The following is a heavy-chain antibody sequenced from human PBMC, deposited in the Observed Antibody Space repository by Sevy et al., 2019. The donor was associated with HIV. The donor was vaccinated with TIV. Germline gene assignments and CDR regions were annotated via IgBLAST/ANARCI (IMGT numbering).Heavy chain of an antibody. J-gene: IGHJ4*02. D-gene: IGHD1-26*01. CDR2: ISYDGSRK. CDR3: ARDLALSGSYSWLAY. Sequence: GGSLRLSCAASGFTFSSYTMHWVRQAPGKGLEWVAFISYDGSRKYYADSVKGLFTISRDNSKNTLYLQMNNLRAEDTAVFYCARDLALSGSYSWLAYWGQGTLVTVSS. CDR1: GFTFSSYT. V-gene: IGHV3-30*14.